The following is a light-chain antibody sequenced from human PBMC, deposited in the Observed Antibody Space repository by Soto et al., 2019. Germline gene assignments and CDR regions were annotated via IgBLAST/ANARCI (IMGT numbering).Light chain of an antibody. V-gene: IGKV3-15*01. Sequence: EIVMTQSPATLSVSPGEKATISCRASQSLNNNLAWYQQKPGQGPRLLIYFASTRATGIPARFSGSGSGTEFSLTISSLQSEDFASYYCQQYSAWPLTFGGGTKVVTK. J-gene: IGKJ4*01. CDR1: QSLNNN. CDR3: QQYSAWPLT. CDR2: FAS.